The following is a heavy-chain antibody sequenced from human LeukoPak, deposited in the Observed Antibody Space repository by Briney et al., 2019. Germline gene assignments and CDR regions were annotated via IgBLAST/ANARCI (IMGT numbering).Heavy chain of an antibody. CDR3: ARSPQTTYYDILTGYYNQIPAFDY. CDR2: INTNTGNP. J-gene: IGHJ4*02. Sequence: ASVKVSCKASGYTFTSYAMNWVRQAPGQGLEWMGWINTNTGNPTYAQGFTGRFVFSLDTSVSTAYLQISSLKAEDTAVYYCARSPQTTYYDILTGYYNQIPAFDYWGQGTLVTVSS. D-gene: IGHD3-9*01. V-gene: IGHV7-4-1*02. CDR1: GYTFTSYA.